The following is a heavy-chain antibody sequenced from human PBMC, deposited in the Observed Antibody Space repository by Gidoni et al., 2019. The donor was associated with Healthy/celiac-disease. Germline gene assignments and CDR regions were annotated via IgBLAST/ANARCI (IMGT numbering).Heavy chain of an antibody. J-gene: IGHJ4*02. V-gene: IGHV3-23*01. Sequence: EVQLLESGGGLVQPGGSLRLSCAASGFTFSSYAMSWVRQAPGKGLEWVSAISGSGGSTYYADSVKGRFTISRDNSKNTLYLQMNSLRAEDTAVYYCAKAPSTIYDSSGYYYGGLYYWGQGTLVTVSS. CDR2: ISGSGGST. CDR1: GFTFSSYA. CDR3: AKAPSTIYDSSGYYYGGLYY. D-gene: IGHD3-22*01.